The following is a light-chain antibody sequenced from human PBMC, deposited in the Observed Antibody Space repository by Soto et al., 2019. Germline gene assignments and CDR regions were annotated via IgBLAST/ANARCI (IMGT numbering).Light chain of an antibody. V-gene: IGKV4-1*01. CDR3: HQYYSPGVT. J-gene: IGKJ4*01. CDR1: QSVLYSSNNKNY. Sequence: DIVMTQSPDSLAVSLGERATINCKSSQSVLYSSNNKNYLAWYQKKPGQPPKLLIYWASTRESGVPDRFSGSGSGTDFTLTISSLQAEDVAVYYCHQYYSPGVTFGGGTKVEIK. CDR2: WAS.